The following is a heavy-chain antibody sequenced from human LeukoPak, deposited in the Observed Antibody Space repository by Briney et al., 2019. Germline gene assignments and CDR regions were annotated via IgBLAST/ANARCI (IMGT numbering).Heavy chain of an antibody. D-gene: IGHD2-2*01. J-gene: IGHJ4*02. Sequence: ASVKVSCTASGYTFTTQYKYRTRHTPGHGFEQIGWPNPDSCGTNYAQKFQGRVTMTRDTSISTAYMELSSLRSDDTAVYYCARESCSSTSCRFDYWGQGTLVTVSS. CDR2: PNPDSCGT. V-gene: IGHV1-2*02. CDR3: ARESCSSTSCRFDY. CDR1: GYTFTTQY.